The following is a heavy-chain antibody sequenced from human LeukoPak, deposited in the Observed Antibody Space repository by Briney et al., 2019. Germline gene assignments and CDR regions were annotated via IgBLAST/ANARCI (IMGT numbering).Heavy chain of an antibody. D-gene: IGHD1-1*01. J-gene: IGHJ4*02. Sequence: GGSLRLSCTASGFTFSDYAMHWVRQAPGKGLEWVAVISDDGRDKYYADSVKGRFTISRDNSKNTLSLQMNSLRDEDTAIYYCARGRVRSHRTAPEYWGQGTLVTVSS. CDR3: ARGRVRSHRTAPEY. CDR2: ISDDGRDK. V-gene: IGHV3-30*03. CDR1: GFTFSDYA.